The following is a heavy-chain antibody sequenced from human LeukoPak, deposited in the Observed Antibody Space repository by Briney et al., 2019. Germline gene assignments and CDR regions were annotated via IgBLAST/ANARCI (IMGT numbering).Heavy chain of an antibody. D-gene: IGHD6-13*01. V-gene: IGHV4-39*01. J-gene: IGHJ4*02. CDR3: ARTAVEQQLAYFDY. Sequence: SETLSLTCTVSGGSISNNNYYWGWIRQPPGKGLEWFASIYYSGSTYSNPSPKSRVTISVDTSKNQFSLKLSAVTAADTAVYFCARTAVEQQLAYFDYWGQGTLVTVSS. CDR2: IYYSGST. CDR1: GGSISNNNYY.